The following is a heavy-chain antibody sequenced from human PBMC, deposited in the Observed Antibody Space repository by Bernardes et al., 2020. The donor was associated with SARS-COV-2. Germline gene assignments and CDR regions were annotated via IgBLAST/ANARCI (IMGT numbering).Heavy chain of an antibody. CDR3: AKVPFTMVRGGDWYFDL. V-gene: IGHV3-23*01. D-gene: IGHD3-10*01. CDR1: GFTFSSYA. J-gene: IGHJ2*01. Sequence: GGSLRLSCTASGFTFSSYAMSWVRQAPGKGLEWVSAISGSGGSTYYADSVKGRFTISRDNSKNTLYLQMNSLRAEDTAVYYCAKVPFTMVRGGDWYFDLWGRGTLVTVSS. CDR2: ISGSGGST.